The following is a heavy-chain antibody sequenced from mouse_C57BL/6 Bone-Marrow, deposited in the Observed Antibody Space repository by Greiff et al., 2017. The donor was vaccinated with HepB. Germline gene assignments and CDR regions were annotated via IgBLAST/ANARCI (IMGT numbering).Heavy chain of an antibody. J-gene: IGHJ4*01. V-gene: IGHV5-9-1*02. CDR3: TREGLLLPYAMDY. Sequence: EVQVVESGEGLVKPGGSLKLSCAASGFTFSSYAMSWVRQTPEKRLEWVAYISSGGDYIYYADTVKGRFTISRDNARNTLYLQMSSLKSEDTAMYYCTREGLLLPYAMDYWGQGTSVTVSS. CDR1: GFTFSSYA. CDR2: ISSGGDYI. D-gene: IGHD1-1*01.